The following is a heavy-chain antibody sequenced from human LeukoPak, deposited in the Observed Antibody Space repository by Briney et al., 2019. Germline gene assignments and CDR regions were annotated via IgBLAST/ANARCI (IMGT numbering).Heavy chain of an antibody. CDR2: IYPDDSDI. V-gene: IGHV5-51*01. Sequence: GESLKISCQSSGYSFTNYWIGWVRQMPGKGLEWVAFIYPDDSDIKYSPSFQGQVTISADKSISTAYLQWSSLKASDTAMYYCARHEVGDAFDIWGQGTMVTVSS. CDR3: ARHEVGDAFDI. D-gene: IGHD1-26*01. CDR1: GYSFTNYW. J-gene: IGHJ3*02.